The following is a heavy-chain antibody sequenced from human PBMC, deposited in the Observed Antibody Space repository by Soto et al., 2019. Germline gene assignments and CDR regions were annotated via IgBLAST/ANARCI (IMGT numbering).Heavy chain of an antibody. J-gene: IGHJ6*02. CDR2: ISSSSSYI. CDR1: GFTFSSYG. D-gene: IGHD6-13*01. CDR3: ARDSVVSIAAAGFGGEDSYYGLDV. V-gene: IGHV3-21*01. Sequence: PGGSLGLCCAASGFTFSSYGMNWVRQAPGKGLEWVSSISSSSSYIYYAESVKGRFTISRDNAKNSLYLQMNSLRAEDTAVYYWARDSVVSIAAAGFGGEDSYYGLDVWGQGTMVTVSS.